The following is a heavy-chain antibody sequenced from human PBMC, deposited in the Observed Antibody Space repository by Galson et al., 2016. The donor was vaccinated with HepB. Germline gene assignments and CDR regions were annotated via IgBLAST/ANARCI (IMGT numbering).Heavy chain of an antibody. CDR3: ARGDIVGAIFDY. CDR2: ISGSSSYI. V-gene: IGHV3-21*01. J-gene: IGHJ4*02. CDR1: GFTFSSYS. Sequence: SLRLSCAASGFTFSSYSMNWVRQAPGKGLEWVSSISGSSSYIYYADSVKGRFTTSRDNAKNSLYLQMNSLRAEDTAVYYCARGDIVGAIFDYWGQGTLVTVSS. D-gene: IGHD1-26*01.